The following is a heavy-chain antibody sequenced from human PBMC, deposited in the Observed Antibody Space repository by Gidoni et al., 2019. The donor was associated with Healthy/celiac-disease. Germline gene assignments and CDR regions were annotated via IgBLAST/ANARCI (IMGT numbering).Heavy chain of an antibody. CDR1: GFTFSIYA. J-gene: IGHJ6*02. V-gene: IGHV3-23*01. CDR2: ISGSGGST. D-gene: IGHD2-2*02. CDR3: AKDPDLPAAIQLYYGMDV. Sequence: EVQLLESGGGLVQPGGSLRLSCAASGFTFSIYAMRWVRQAPGKGLEWVSAISGSGGSTYYADSVKGRFTISRDNSKNTLYLQMNSLRAEDTAVYYCAKDPDLPAAIQLYYGMDVWGQGTTVTVSS.